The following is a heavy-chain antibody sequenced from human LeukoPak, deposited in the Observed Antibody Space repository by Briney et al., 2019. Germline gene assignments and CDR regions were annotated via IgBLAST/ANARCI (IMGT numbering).Heavy chain of an antibody. D-gene: IGHD6-13*01. CDR3: ARDLGGSSSCYVDFDY. J-gene: IGHJ4*02. Sequence: ASVKVSCKASGYTFTSYGISWVRQAPGQGLEWMGWISAYNGNTNYAQKLQGRVTMTTDTSTSTAYMELRSLRSDDTAVYYCARDLGGSSSCYVDFDYWGQGTLVTVSS. V-gene: IGHV1-18*01. CDR2: ISAYNGNT. CDR1: GYTFTSYG.